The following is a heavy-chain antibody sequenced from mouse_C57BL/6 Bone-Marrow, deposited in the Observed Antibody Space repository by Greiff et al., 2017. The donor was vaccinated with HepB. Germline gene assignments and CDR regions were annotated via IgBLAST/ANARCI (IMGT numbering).Heavy chain of an antibody. CDR2: IYPSDSET. V-gene: IGHV1-61*01. CDR3: ARGRVFDY. CDR1: GYTFTSYW. J-gene: IGHJ2*01. Sequence: QVQLQQPGAELVRPGSSVKLSCKASGYTFTSYWMEWVKQRPGQGLEWIGNIYPSDSETHYNQKFKDKATLTVDKSSSTAYMQLSSLTSEDSAVYYGARGRVFDYWGQGTTLTVSA.